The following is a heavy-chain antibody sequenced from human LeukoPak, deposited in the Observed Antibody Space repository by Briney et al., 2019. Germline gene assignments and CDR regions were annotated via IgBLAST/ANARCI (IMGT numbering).Heavy chain of an antibody. D-gene: IGHD5-24*01. CDR2: IYYSGST. V-gene: IGHV4-30-4*01. CDR1: GGSISSGDYY. J-gene: IGHJ3*02. CDR3: AREDGRRDGYSYAFDI. Sequence: SQTLSLTCTVSGGSISSGDYYWSWIRQPPGKGLEWIRYIYYSGSTYYHPSLKSLVTISVDTSKNQFCLKLRPVTAAETAVYYCAREDGRRDGYSYAFDIWGQGTMVTVSS.